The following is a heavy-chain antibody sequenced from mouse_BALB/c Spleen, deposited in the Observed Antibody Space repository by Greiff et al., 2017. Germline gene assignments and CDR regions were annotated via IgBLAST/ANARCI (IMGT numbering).Heavy chain of an antibody. V-gene: IGHV1-14*01. D-gene: IGHD1-1*01. CDR1: GYTFTSYV. J-gene: IGHJ4*01. CDR2: INPYNDGT. CDR3: ARAYYEGSAMDY. Sequence: EVQRVESGPELVKPGASVKMSCKASGYTFTSYVMHWVKQKPGQGLEWIGYINPYNDGTKYNEKFKGKATLTSDKSSSTAYMELSSLTSEDSAVYYCARAYYEGSAMDYWGQGTSVTVSS.